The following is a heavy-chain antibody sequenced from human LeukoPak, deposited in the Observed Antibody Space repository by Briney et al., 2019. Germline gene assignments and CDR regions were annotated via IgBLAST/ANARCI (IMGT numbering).Heavy chain of an antibody. Sequence: GGSLRLSCAASGFTFSSYAMHWVRQAPGKGLEWVAVISYDGSNKYYADSVKGRFTISRDNSKNTLHLQMNSLRAEDTAVYYCAREYISQQLATAFDYWGQGTLVTVSS. CDR1: GFTFSSYA. D-gene: IGHD6-6*01. CDR3: AREYISQQLATAFDY. V-gene: IGHV3-30-3*01. J-gene: IGHJ4*02. CDR2: ISYDGSNK.